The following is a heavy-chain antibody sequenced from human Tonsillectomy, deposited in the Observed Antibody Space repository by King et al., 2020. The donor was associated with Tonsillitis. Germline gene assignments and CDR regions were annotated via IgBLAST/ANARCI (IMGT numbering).Heavy chain of an antibody. CDR2: IKHDGSEK. D-gene: IGHD3-9*01. CDR1: GFSFSNYW. V-gene: IGHV3-7*03. Sequence: VQLVESGGGLVLPGGSLRLSCAASGFSFSNYWMSWVRQAPGKGLEWLANIKHDGSEKYYVDFVKGRFSISRDNAKNSVYLQMNSLRADDTTVYYCSRDVDAGWFEFWGQGTLVTVSS. CDR3: SRDVDAGWFEF. J-gene: IGHJ5*01.